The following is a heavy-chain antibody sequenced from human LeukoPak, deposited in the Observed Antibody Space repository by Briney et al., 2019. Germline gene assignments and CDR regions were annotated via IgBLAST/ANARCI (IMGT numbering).Heavy chain of an antibody. D-gene: IGHD6-13*01. CDR3: AREGYSHLVYYFDY. Sequence: GGSLRLSCAASGFTFSSYWMSWVRQAPGKGLEWVANIKQDGSEKYYVDSVKGRFTISRDNAKNSLYLQMSSLRAEDTAVYYCAREGYSHLVYYFDYWGQGTLVTVSS. CDR2: IKQDGSEK. J-gene: IGHJ4*02. V-gene: IGHV3-7*01. CDR1: GFTFSSYW.